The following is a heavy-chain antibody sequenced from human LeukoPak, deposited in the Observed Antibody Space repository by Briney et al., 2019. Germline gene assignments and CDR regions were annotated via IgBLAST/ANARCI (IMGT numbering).Heavy chain of an antibody. D-gene: IGHD4-17*01. CDR2: IHYSGST. CDR1: GGSISSYY. V-gene: IGHV4-59*01. J-gene: IGHJ4*01. Sequence: SETLSLTCTVSGGSISSYYWSWIRQPPGKGLVWIGYIHYSGSTNYNPSLKSRVTISVDTSKNQFSLKLSSVTAADTAVYYCARLQATVTIHAYFDYWGQGTLVTVSS. CDR3: ARLQATVTIHAYFDY.